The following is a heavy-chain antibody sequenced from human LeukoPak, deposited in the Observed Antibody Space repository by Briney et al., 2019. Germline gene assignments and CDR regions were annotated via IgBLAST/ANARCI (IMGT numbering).Heavy chain of an antibody. Sequence: SETLSLTCTVSGGSISSYYWSWIRQPPGKGLEWIGYICYSGSTNYNPSLKSRVTISVDTSKNQFSLKLSSVTAADTAVYYCARVSARGDYDYYYGMDVWGQGTTVTVSS. CDR2: ICYSGST. V-gene: IGHV4-59*01. CDR1: GGSISSYY. J-gene: IGHJ6*02. CDR3: ARVSARGDYDYYYGMDV. D-gene: IGHD2-21*02.